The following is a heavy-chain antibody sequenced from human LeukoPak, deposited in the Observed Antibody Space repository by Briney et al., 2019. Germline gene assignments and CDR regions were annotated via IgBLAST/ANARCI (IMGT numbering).Heavy chain of an antibody. D-gene: IGHD3-3*01. CDR2: ISYDGSNK. Sequence: GGSLRLSCAASGFTFSSYGMHWVRQAPGKGLEWVAVISYDGSNKYYADSVKGRFTISRDNSKNTLFLQMDSLRAEDTAPYYCAKSVAIYFYYGLDVWGQGTTVTVSS. CDR1: GFTFSSYG. CDR3: AKSVAIYFYYGLDV. J-gene: IGHJ6*02. V-gene: IGHV3-30*18.